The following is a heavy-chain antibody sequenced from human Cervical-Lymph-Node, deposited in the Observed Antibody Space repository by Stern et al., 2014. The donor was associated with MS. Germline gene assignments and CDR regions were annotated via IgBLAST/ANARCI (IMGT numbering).Heavy chain of an antibody. Sequence: AQLVESGGGVVQPGRSLRLSCAASGFTFSYHAMHWVRQAPGKGLEGVAVISYDGSDKNDADSVKGRFTISRDNSRNTLYLQMNSLRVDDTAVYYCARGGAVATSDYYFDYWGQGILVTVSS. CDR2: ISYDGSDK. D-gene: IGHD5-12*01. J-gene: IGHJ4*02. CDR3: ARGGAVATSDYYFDY. V-gene: IGHV3-30*01. CDR1: GFTFSYHA.